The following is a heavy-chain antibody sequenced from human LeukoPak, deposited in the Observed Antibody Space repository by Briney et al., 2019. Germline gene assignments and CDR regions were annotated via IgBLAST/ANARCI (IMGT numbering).Heavy chain of an antibody. CDR3: GRGYSYGTGGIDY. Sequence: GIIYPGDSDTRYSPSFQGQVTISADKSISTAYLQWSSLKASDTAMYYCGRGYSYGTGGIDYWGQGTLVTVSS. J-gene: IGHJ4*02. V-gene: IGHV5-51*01. CDR2: IYPGDSDT. D-gene: IGHD5-18*01.